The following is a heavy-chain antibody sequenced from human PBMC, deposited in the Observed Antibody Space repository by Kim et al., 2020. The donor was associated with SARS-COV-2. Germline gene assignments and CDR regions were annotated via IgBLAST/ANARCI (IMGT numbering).Heavy chain of an antibody. Sequence: GGSLRLSCAASGFTFSSYTMNWVRQAPGKGLEWVSYIGVSTTRIFYADSVKGRFTISRDNAKNSLFLQMSSLRVEDTAVYYCARDAAFAFDYWGQGTLVTVSS. J-gene: IGHJ4*02. V-gene: IGHV3-48*01. CDR1: GFTFSSYT. CDR3: ARDAAFAFDY. D-gene: IGHD3-16*01. CDR2: IGVSTTRI.